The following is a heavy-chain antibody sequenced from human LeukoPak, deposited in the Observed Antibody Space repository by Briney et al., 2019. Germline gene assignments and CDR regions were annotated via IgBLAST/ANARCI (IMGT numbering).Heavy chain of an antibody. CDR1: GYTFTRYG. Sequence: ASVKVSCKASGYTFTRYGISWVRQAPGKGLEWMGGFDPEDGETIYAQKFQGRVTMTEDTSTDTAYMELSSLRSEDTAVYYCATIRIAAAGSPVAYYYYGMDVWGQGTTATVSS. CDR2: FDPEDGET. CDR3: ATIRIAAAGSPVAYYYYGMDV. V-gene: IGHV1-24*01. D-gene: IGHD6-13*01. J-gene: IGHJ6*02.